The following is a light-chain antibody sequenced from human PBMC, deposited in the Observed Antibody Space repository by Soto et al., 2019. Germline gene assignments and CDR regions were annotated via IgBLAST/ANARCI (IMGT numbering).Light chain of an antibody. CDR1: QTVLSN. CDR3: QQYNNWPLT. Sequence: EIVMTQSPASLSVSPGGRATLSCRASQTVLSNLAWYQQKPGQAPRLLIYGASTRATGIPARFSGSGSGTEFTLTISSLQSEDFEVYYCQQYNNWPLTFGGGTKVDIK. V-gene: IGKV3-15*01. J-gene: IGKJ4*01. CDR2: GAS.